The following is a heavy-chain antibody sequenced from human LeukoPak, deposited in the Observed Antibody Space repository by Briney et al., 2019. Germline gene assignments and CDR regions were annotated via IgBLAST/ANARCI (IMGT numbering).Heavy chain of an antibody. CDR1: GYSFTSYW. J-gene: IGHJ4*02. Sequence: GESLKISCKGSGYSFTSYWIGWMRQMPGKGLEWMGIIYPGDSDTRYSPSFQGQVTISADKSISTAYLQWSSLKASDTAMYYCARLGIAAAGTLYNFDYWGQGTLVTVSS. CDR3: ARLGIAAAGTLYNFDY. D-gene: IGHD6-13*01. CDR2: IYPGDSDT. V-gene: IGHV5-51*01.